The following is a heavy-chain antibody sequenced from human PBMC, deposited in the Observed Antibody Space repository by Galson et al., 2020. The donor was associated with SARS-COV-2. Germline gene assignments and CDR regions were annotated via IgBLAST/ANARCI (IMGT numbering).Heavy chain of an antibody. CDR2: IYTSGRT. J-gene: IGHJ4*02. CDR3: TRDQFGGSYSDF. Sequence: SQTLSLTCTVSGGSSSSSRHYWGWIRQPPGKGLEWIGRIYTSGRTNYNASLRSRVTISLDTSKNQFSLTLSSVTAADAAVYYCTRDQFGGSYSDFWGQGTLVTVSS. V-gene: IGHV4-61*02. D-gene: IGHD3-10*01. CDR1: GGSSSSSRHY.